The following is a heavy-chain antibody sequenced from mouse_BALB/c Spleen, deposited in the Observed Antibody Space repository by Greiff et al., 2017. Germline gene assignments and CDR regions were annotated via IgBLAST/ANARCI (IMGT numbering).Heavy chain of an antibody. D-gene: IGHD1-1*02. Sequence: QVQLQQSAAELARPGASVKMSCKASGYTFTSYTMHWVKQRPGQGLEWIGYINPSSGYTEYNQKFKDKTTLTADKSSSTAYMQLSSLTSEDSAVYYCARYGGGFAYWGQGTLVTVSA. CDR1: GYTFTSYT. CDR3: ARYGGGFAY. J-gene: IGHJ3*01. V-gene: IGHV1-4*02. CDR2: INPSSGYT.